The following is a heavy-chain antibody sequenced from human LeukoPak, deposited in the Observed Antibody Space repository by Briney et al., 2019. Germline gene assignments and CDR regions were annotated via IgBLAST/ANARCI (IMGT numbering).Heavy chain of an antibody. V-gene: IGHV4-39*01. CDR1: GGSISSSSYY. Sequence: SSETLSLTCTVSGGSISSSSYYWGWIRQPPGKGLEWVGRIYYSGNTYYNPSLKSRVTISVDTSKNQFSLNLSSVTAADTAVYYCARRGVGLSGNYPVFDYWGQGTLVTVSS. J-gene: IGHJ4*02. CDR2: IYYSGNT. CDR3: ARRGVGLSGNYPVFDY. D-gene: IGHD1-26*01.